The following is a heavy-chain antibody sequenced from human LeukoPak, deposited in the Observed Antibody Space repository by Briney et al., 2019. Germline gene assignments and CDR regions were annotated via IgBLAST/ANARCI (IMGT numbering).Heavy chain of an antibody. CDR1: GGSISSYY. J-gene: IGHJ5*02. CDR2: IYASGSI. Sequence: SETLSLTCTVSGGSISSYYWSWIRQPAGKGLEWIGRIYASGSINYNPSLKSRVTMSVDASKKQLSLNLTSVTAAATALCYWARVADPGYNYFEPCGEGALFTVSS. CDR3: ARVADPGYNYFEP. D-gene: IGHD6-19*01. V-gene: IGHV4-4*07.